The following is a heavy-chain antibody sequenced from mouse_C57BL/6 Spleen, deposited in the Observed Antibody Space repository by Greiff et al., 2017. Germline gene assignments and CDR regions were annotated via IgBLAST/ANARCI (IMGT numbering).Heavy chain of an antibody. CDR2: INPYNGDT. CDR1: GYSFTGYF. Sequence: VQLQQPGPELVKPGDSVKISCKASGYSFTGYFMNWVMQSHGQSLEWIGRINPYNGDTFYNQKFKGKATLTVDKSSSPAYMVLRSLTSEDAAVYYCTRGDYWGQGTTLTVSS. CDR3: TRGDY. J-gene: IGHJ2*01. V-gene: IGHV1-20*01.